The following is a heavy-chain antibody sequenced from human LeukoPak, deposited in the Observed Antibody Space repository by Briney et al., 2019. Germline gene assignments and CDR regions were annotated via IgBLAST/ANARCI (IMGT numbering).Heavy chain of an antibody. V-gene: IGHV3-23*01. CDR3: ASLSSGGGHVGGTDY. CDR1: GFTFSSYA. CDR2: IDASGGST. Sequence: GGSLRLSCAASGFTFSSYAMSWVRQAPGKGLEWVSSIDASGGSTYYADSVKGRFTISRDNANSSLFLQMNSLRDEDSALYYCASLSSGGGHVGGTDYWGQGTLVTVS. J-gene: IGHJ4*02. D-gene: IGHD2-15*01.